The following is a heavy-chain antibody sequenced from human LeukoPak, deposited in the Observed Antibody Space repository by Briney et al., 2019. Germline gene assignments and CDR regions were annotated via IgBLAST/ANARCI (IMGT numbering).Heavy chain of an antibody. Sequence: PGGSLRLSCAASGFTFSSYGMHWVRQAPGKGLEWVAVISYDGSNKYYADSVKGRFTIFRDNSKNTLYLQMNSLRAEDTAVYYCAKDALYYYDSSGYSDYWGQGTLVTVSS. J-gene: IGHJ4*02. D-gene: IGHD3-22*01. CDR3: AKDALYYYDSSGYSDY. V-gene: IGHV3-30*18. CDR1: GFTFSSYG. CDR2: ISYDGSNK.